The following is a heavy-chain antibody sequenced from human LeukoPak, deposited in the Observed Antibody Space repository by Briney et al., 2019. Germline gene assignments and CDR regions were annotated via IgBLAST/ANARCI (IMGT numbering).Heavy chain of an antibody. Sequence: PSETLSLTCTVSGSSISSYYWSWIRQPPGKGLEWIGYIYYSGSTNYNPSLKSRVTISVDTSKNQFSLKLSSVTAADTAVYYCARIQYYYDSSGYYYFDYWGQGTLVTVSS. D-gene: IGHD3-22*01. V-gene: IGHV4-59*01. J-gene: IGHJ4*02. CDR1: GSSISSYY. CDR2: IYYSGST. CDR3: ARIQYYYDSSGYYYFDY.